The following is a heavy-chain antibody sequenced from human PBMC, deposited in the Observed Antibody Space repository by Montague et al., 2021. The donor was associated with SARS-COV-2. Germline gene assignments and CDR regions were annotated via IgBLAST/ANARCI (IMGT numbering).Heavy chain of an antibody. D-gene: IGHD4-17*01. V-gene: IGHV4-59*08. CDR2: VYYRGST. CDR1: SGSISSYY. Sequence: SETLSLTCTVSSGSISSYYWSWIRQPPGKGLGWIGYVYYRGSTNYSPSFKGRVIMSVDTSNNQFSLRLTSVTAADTAVYYCAWRRRPDDYGYWFGPWGQGTPVTVSS. J-gene: IGHJ5*02. CDR3: AWRRRPDDYGYWFGP.